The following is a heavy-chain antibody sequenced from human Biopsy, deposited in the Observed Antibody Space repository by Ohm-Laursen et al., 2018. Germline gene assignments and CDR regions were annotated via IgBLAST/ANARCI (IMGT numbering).Heavy chain of an antibody. J-gene: IGHJ6*02. CDR1: GFTFSNAW. D-gene: IGHD3-10*01. CDR3: TRDRRIGEWFGELFAYYYYGTDV. CDR2: IKQDGSQT. Sequence: SLRLSCSASGFTFSNAWMNWVRQTPGKGLEWVANIKQDGSQTEYVDSVKGRFIVSRDNTKNSVYLQMNRLRPEDTAVYYCTRDRRIGEWFGELFAYYYYGTDVWGQGTTVTVSS. V-gene: IGHV3-7*01.